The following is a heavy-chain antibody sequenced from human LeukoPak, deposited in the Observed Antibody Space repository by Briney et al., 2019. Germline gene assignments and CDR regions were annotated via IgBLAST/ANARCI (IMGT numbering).Heavy chain of an antibody. V-gene: IGHV4-59*11. CDR3: ARGIVYFDWLLWGYYYYMDV. CDR2: IYYSGST. Sequence: SETLSLTCTVSGGSISSHYWSWIRQPPGKGLEWIGYIYYSGSTNYNPSLKSRVTISVDTSKNQFSLKLSSVTAADTAVYYCARGIVYFDWLLWGYYYYMDVWGKGTTVTVSS. CDR1: GGSISSHY. J-gene: IGHJ6*03. D-gene: IGHD3-9*01.